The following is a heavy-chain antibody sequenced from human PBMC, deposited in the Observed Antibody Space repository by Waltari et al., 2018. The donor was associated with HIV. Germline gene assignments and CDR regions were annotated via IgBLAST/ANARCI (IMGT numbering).Heavy chain of an antibody. V-gene: IGHV4-61*02. CDR2: IYTSGST. Sequence: QVQLQESGPGLVKPSQTLSLTCTVSGGSISSGSYYWSWIRQPAGKGLEWIGRIYTSGSTNYNPAPERRVTISVDTSKNQFSLKLSSVTAADTAVYYCARDRPYYYGSGSLRYFDYWGQGTLVTVSS. CDR1: GGSISSGSYY. D-gene: IGHD3-10*01. J-gene: IGHJ4*02. CDR3: ARDRPYYYGSGSLRYFDY.